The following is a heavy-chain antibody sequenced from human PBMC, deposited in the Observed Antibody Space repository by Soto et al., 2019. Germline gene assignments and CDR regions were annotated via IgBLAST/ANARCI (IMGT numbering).Heavy chain of an antibody. J-gene: IGHJ6*02. CDR2: IIPIFGTA. D-gene: IGHD3-22*01. V-gene: IGHV1-69*12. CDR1: GGTFSSYA. CDR3: ARVETLGGYDSRGHRDYYYYYGMDV. Sequence: QVQLVQSGAEVKKPGSSVKVSCKASGGTFSSYAISWVRQAPGQGLEWMGGIIPIFGTANYAQKFQGRVTSTADESTSTAYMELSSLRSEDTAVYYCARVETLGGYDSRGHRDYYYYYGMDVWGQGTTVTVSS.